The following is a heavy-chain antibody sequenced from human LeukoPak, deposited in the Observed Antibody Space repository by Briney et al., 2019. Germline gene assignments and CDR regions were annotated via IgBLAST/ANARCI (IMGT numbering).Heavy chain of an antibody. J-gene: IGHJ3*02. V-gene: IGHV4-39*02. CDR3: AREEQQPEDTFDI. Sequence: SETLSLTCTVSGGSISSSSCYWGWIRQPPGQGLEWLGSIYYSGSTYYNPSLKSRVTISVDTSKNQFSLRLSSVTAADTAVYYCAREEQQPEDTFDIWGQGTMVTVSS. CDR2: IYYSGST. CDR1: GGSISSSSCY. D-gene: IGHD6-13*01.